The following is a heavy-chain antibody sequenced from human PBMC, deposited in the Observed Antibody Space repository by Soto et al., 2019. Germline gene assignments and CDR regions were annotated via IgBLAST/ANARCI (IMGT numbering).Heavy chain of an antibody. CDR2: IIPIFGTA. Sequence: SAKVSCKASGGTFSSYAISWVRQAPGQGLEWMGGIIPIFGTANYAQKFQGRVTITADKSTSTAYMELSSLRSEDTAVYYCARFRMYSSSPRRYYGMDVWGQGTTVTVSS. V-gene: IGHV1-69*06. D-gene: IGHD6-6*01. CDR3: ARFRMYSSSPRRYYGMDV. CDR1: GGTFSSYA. J-gene: IGHJ6*02.